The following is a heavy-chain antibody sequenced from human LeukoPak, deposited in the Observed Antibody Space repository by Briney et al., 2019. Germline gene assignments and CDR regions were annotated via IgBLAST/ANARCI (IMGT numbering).Heavy chain of an antibody. D-gene: IGHD5-24*01. CDR2: IYYSGST. CDR1: GGSFSGYY. Sequence: SETLSLTCAVYGGSFSGYYWSWIRQPPGKGLEWIGSIYYSGSTYYNPSLKSRVTISVDTSKNQFSLKLSSVTAADTAVYYCARHYQRTLQAFDIWGQGTMVTVSS. CDR3: ARHYQRTLQAFDI. V-gene: IGHV4-34*01. J-gene: IGHJ3*02.